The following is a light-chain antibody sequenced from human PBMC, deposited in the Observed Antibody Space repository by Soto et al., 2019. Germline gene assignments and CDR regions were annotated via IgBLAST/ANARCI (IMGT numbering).Light chain of an antibody. V-gene: IGKV3-15*01. CDR2: GAS. CDR3: QQYSIYWNT. J-gene: IGKJ2*01. CDR1: QSVSSN. Sequence: EIMMTQSPATLSVSPGERATLSCRASQSVSSNLAWYQQKPGQAPRLLIYGASTRATGIPARFSGSGSGTEFSLTISSLQSEDFATYYCQQYSIYWNTFGQGTKLEIK.